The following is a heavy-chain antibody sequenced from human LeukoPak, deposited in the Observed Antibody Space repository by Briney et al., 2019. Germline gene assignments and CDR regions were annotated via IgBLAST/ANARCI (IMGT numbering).Heavy chain of an antibody. CDR1: GFTFSTFA. Sequence: GGSLRLSCAASGFTFSTFAMSWVRQAPGKGLEWVSMISGSGGGTYCADSVKGRFTISRDNSKNTLYLQMNSLRAEGTAIYFCAKNKGAGSYYGYSFDYWGQGTLVTVSS. V-gene: IGHV3-23*01. D-gene: IGHD1-26*01. CDR2: ISGSGGGT. CDR3: AKNKGAGSYYGYSFDY. J-gene: IGHJ4*02.